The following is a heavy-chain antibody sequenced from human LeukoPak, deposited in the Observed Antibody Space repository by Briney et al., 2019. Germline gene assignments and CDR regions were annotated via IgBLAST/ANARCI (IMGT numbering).Heavy chain of an antibody. J-gene: IGHJ4*02. CDR1: GGTFRSDA. CDR3: ARDPSLGDYGDFYDY. Sequence: SGKVCCKASGGTFRSDAISWLGRAPGQGLEWMGGITPIFGTANYAQKFQGRVTITADESTSTAYMQLSSLRSEDTAVYYCARDPSLGDYGDFYDYWGQGTLVTVSS. V-gene: IGHV1-69*01. D-gene: IGHD4-17*01. CDR2: ITPIFGTA.